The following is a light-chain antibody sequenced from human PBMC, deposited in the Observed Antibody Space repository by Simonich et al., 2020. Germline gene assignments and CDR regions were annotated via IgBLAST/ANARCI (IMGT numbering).Light chain of an antibody. CDR2: DVS. CDR3: SSYTSSSTWV. CDR1: SSDVGGYKY. Sequence: QSALTQPASVSGSPGQSCTISCTETSSDVGGYKYVSWYQQHPGKAPKLMIYDVSKRPSGVSKRFSGSKSGNTASLTISGLQAEDEADYYCSSYTSSSTWVFGGGTKLTVL. V-gene: IGLV2-14*01. J-gene: IGLJ3*02.